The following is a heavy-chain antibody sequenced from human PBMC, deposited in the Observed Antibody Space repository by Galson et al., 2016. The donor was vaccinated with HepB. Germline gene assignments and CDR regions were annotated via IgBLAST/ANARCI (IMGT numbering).Heavy chain of an antibody. D-gene: IGHD1-26*01. CDR2: IYPGDSYT. CDR1: GYNFSSDW. V-gene: IGHV5-51*01. J-gene: IGHJ5*02. CDR3: ARRQVMVGSRDWFDP. Sequence: QSGAEVKKPGESLKISCKASGYNFSSDWIGWVRQMSGKGLEWVGIIYPGDSYTTYNPSFQGQVTISADKSISTAYLQWRSLKASDTAMYYCARRQVMVGSRDWFDPWGQGTLVTVSS.